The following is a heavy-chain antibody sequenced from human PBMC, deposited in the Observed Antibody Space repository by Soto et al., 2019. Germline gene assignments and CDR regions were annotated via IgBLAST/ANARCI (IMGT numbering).Heavy chain of an antibody. CDR2: IIPIFGTA. Sequence: SVKVSCKASGGTFSSYAISWVRQAPGQGLEWMGGIIPIFGTANYAQKFQGRVTITADESTSTAYMELRSLRSDDTAEYYCARDSTEYSSSSWFDPWGQGTLVTVSS. D-gene: IGHD6-6*01. CDR1: GGTFSSYA. V-gene: IGHV1-69*13. J-gene: IGHJ5*02. CDR3: ARDSTEYSSSSWFDP.